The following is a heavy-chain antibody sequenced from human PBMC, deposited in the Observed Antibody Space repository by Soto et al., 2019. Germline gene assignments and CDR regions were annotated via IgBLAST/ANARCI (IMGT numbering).Heavy chain of an antibody. J-gene: IGHJ3*02. Sequence: GASVKLSCKASGDTFTSYAMHWVRQAPGQRLEWMGWINAGNGNTKYSQKFQGRVTITADESTSTAYMELSSLRSEDTAVYYCARAPTTPDSSRGYAFDIWGQGTMVTVSS. D-gene: IGHD3-22*01. V-gene: IGHV1-3*01. CDR1: GDTFTSYA. CDR2: INAGNGNT. CDR3: ARAPTTPDSSRGYAFDI.